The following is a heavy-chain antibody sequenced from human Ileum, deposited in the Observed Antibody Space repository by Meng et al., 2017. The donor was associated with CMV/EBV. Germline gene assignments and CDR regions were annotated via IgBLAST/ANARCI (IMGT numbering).Heavy chain of an antibody. V-gene: IGHV1-46*01. J-gene: IGHJ3*02. CDR2: INPSGGST. D-gene: IGHD3-3*01. CDR1: GYTFTSYY. Sequence: ASVKVSCKASGYTFTSYYMHWVRQAPGQGLEWMGIINPSGGSTSYAQKFQGRVTMTRDTSTSTVYMELSSLRSEDTAVYYCARDSRLGLEWSHDAFDIWGQGTMVTVS. CDR3: ARDSRLGLEWSHDAFDI.